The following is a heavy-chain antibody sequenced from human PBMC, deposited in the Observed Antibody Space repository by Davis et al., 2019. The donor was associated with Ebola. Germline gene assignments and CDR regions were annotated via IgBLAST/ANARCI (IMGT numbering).Heavy chain of an antibody. Sequence: SVKVSCKASGGTFSSYAISWVRQAPGQGLEWMGGIIPIFGTANYAQKFQGRVTITADESTSTAYMELSSLRSEDTAVYYCARDYHYGSGSYGFDPWGQGTLVTVSS. CDR2: IIPIFGTA. V-gene: IGHV1-69*13. J-gene: IGHJ5*02. D-gene: IGHD3-10*01. CDR3: ARDYHYGSGSYGFDP. CDR1: GGTFSSYA.